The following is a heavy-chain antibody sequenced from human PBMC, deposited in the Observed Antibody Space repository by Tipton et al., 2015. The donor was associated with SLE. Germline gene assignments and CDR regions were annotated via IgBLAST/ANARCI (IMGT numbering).Heavy chain of an antibody. CDR1: GGSFSGYY. CDR3: ARSPGFWYIDV. D-gene: IGHD2-2*03. Sequence: TLSLTCADYGGSFSGYYWSWIRQPPGKGLEWIGEINHSGSTNYNPSLKSRVTISVDTSKNQFSLRLSSVTAADTAVYYCARSPGFWYIDVWGKGTTVTVSS. J-gene: IGHJ6*03. CDR2: INHSGST. V-gene: IGHV4-34*01.